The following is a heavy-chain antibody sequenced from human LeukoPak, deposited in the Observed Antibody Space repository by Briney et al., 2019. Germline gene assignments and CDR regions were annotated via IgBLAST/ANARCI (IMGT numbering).Heavy chain of an antibody. Sequence: AGGSLRLSCAISGFTYSMSGVRRAPRTGREGVQSISASGGGTHYAGSVKGRFTISRDNSKKTMYLQMNSLRVDDTAKYFCAAWDPNFYYMDVWGKGTTVTVSS. D-gene: IGHD1-26*01. V-gene: IGHV3-23*01. J-gene: IGHJ6*03. CDR1: GFTYS. CDR2: ISASGGGT. CDR3: AAWDPNFYYMDV.